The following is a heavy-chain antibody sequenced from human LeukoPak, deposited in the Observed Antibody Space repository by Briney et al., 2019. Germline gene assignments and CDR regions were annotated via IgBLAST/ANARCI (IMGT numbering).Heavy chain of an antibody. V-gene: IGHV3-66*01. CDR1: GFTFSSYG. Sequence: PGGSLRLSCGASGFTFSSYGMHWVRQAPGRGLEWVSVIYSGGSTYYADSVKGGFTISRDNSKNTLYLQMNSLRAEDTAVYYCASDSSGYYESFFAREYYFDYWGQGTLVTVSS. CDR3: ASDSSGYYESFFAREYYFDY. J-gene: IGHJ4*02. D-gene: IGHD3-22*01. CDR2: IYSGGST.